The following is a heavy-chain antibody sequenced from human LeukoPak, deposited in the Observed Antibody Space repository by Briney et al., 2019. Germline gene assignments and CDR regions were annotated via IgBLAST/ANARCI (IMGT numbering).Heavy chain of an antibody. CDR2: IKEDGSEI. J-gene: IGHJ4*02. Sequence: GGSLRLSCAASGFTLSAHWMSWVRQAPGKGLEWVANIKEDGSEIYYVDSVKGRFTISGDIAKNSLYLQMNSLRADDTAVYYCARDLYSQYWGQGTLVTVSS. CDR3: ARDLYSQY. CDR1: GFTLSAHW. V-gene: IGHV3-7*01. D-gene: IGHD2-21*01.